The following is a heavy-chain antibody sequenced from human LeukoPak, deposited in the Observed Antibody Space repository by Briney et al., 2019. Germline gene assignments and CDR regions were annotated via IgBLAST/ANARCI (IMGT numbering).Heavy chain of an antibody. V-gene: IGHV4-59*08. CDR1: GGSISSYY. CDR3: ASLPITMVRGVTKTFDY. Sequence: PSETLSLTCTVSGGSISSYYWSWIRQPPGKGLEWIGYIYYSGSTNYNPSLKSRVTISVDTSKNQFSLKLSSVTAADTAVYYCASLPITMVRGVTKTFDYWGQGTLVTVSS. D-gene: IGHD3-10*01. J-gene: IGHJ4*02. CDR2: IYYSGST.